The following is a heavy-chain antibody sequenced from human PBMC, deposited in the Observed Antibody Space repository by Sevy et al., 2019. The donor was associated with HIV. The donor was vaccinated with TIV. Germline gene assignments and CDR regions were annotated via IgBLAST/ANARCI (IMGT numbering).Heavy chain of an antibody. CDR3: TTYYDSTGYYLYLDCDY. V-gene: IGHV3-15*01. Sequence: GGSLRLSCEASESIVINAWMSWVRQAPGKGLEWVGRIKSDGGIADYASHLKGRFTISRDASENMLYLQMHSLKSEDTAVYYCTTYYDSTGYYLYLDCDYWGQGTQVTVSS. CDR1: ESIVINAW. J-gene: IGHJ4*02. D-gene: IGHD3-22*01. CDR2: IKSDGGIA.